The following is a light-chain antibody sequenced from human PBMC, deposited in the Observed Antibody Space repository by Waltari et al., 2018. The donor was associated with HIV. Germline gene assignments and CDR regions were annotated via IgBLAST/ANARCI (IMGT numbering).Light chain of an antibody. V-gene: IGLV1-44*01. J-gene: IGLJ2*01. Sequence: QSVLTQPPSASGTPGQRVTISCSGSSSNIGSNTVNWYQHLPGTAPKVLIYSNNQRPSEGPDRFSGSKSGTSVSLAISGLQSEDEADYYCATWDDSLNGVVFGGGTKLTV. CDR2: SNN. CDR3: ATWDDSLNGVV. CDR1: SSNIGSNT.